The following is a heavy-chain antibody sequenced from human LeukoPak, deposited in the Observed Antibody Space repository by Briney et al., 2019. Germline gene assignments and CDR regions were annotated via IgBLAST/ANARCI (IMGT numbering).Heavy chain of an antibody. CDR2: IRYDGSNK. V-gene: IGHV3-30*02. J-gene: IGHJ4*02. Sequence: GGSLRLSCAASGFTFSSYGMHWVRQAPGKGLEWVAFIRYDGSNKYYADSVKGRFTISRDNSKNTLYLQMNSLRAEDTAVYYCAKRYCSSTSCSLFDYWGQGTLVTVSS. D-gene: IGHD2-2*01. CDR3: AKRYCSSTSCSLFDY. CDR1: GFTFSSYG.